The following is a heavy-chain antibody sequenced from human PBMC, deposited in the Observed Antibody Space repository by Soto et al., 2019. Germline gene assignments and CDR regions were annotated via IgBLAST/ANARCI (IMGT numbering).Heavy chain of an antibody. D-gene: IGHD3-10*01. CDR3: ARLFGKYGSGSSKGY. V-gene: IGHV4-39*01. J-gene: IGHJ4*02. CDR2: IYYSGST. Sequence: SETLSLTCTVSGGSISSSSYYWGWIRQPPGKGLEWIGSIYYSGSTYYNPSLKSRVTISVDTSKNQFSLKLSSVTAADTAVYYCARLFGKYGSGSSKGYWGQGTLVTV. CDR1: GGSISSSSYY.